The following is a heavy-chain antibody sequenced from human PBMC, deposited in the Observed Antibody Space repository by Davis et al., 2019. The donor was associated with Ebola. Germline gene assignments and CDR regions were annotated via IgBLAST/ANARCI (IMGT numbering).Heavy chain of an antibody. V-gene: IGHV4-34*01. CDR2: INHSGST. J-gene: IGHJ5*02. CDR3: ARGPVGGNHKNWFDP. D-gene: IGHD4-23*01. CDR1: GGSFSGYY. Sequence: MPSETLSLTCAVYGGSFSGYYWSWIRQPPGKGLEWIGEINHSGSTNYNPSLKSRVTISVDTSKNQYSLRLSSVTAADTAVYYCARGPVGGNHKNWFDPWGQGTLVTVSS.